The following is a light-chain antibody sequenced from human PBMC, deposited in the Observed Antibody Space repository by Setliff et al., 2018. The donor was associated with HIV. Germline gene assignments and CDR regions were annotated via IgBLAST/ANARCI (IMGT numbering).Light chain of an antibody. Sequence: QSALTQPPSASGSPGQSVTISCTGTSSDVGGFNYVSWYQQHPGKAPKLMIYEVNKRPSGVPDRFSGSKSGNTASLTVSGLQAEDEAEYYCSSYAGSKKVFGTGTKGTVL. V-gene: IGLV2-8*01. J-gene: IGLJ1*01. CDR2: EVN. CDR1: SSDVGGFNY. CDR3: SSYAGSKKV.